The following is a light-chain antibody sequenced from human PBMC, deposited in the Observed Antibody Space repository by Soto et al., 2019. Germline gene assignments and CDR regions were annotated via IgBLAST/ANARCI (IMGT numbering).Light chain of an antibody. CDR3: QSYDSSLSVV. CDR1: SSNIGADHD. CDR2: GNS. Sequence: QSVLTQPPSVSGAPGQRVTISCTGSSSNIGADHDVHWYQQLPGTAPKLLIYGNSNRPSGVPDRFSGSKSGTSASLAINGLQAEYEADYYCQSYDSSLSVVFGGGTKLTVL. V-gene: IGLV1-40*01. J-gene: IGLJ2*01.